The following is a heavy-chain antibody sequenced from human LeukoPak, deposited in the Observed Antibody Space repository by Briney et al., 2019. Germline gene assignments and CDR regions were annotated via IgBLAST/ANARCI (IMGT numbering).Heavy chain of an antibody. Sequence: ASVKVSCKASGYTFTGYYMHWVRQAPGQGLEWMEWINPNSGGTNYAQKFQGRVTMTRDTSISTAYMELSRLRSDDTAVYYCARDGSGSSSWEGYFDYWGQGTLVTVSS. J-gene: IGHJ4*02. CDR3: ARDGSGSSSWEGYFDY. CDR2: INPNSGGT. D-gene: IGHD6-13*01. V-gene: IGHV1-2*02. CDR1: GYTFTGYY.